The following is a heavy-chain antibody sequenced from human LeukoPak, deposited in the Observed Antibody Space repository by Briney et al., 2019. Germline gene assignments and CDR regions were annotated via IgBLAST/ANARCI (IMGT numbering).Heavy chain of an antibody. J-gene: IGHJ6*02. D-gene: IGHD4-23*01. V-gene: IGHV3-66*01. CDR2: IYSGGST. Sequence: GGSLRLSCAASGFTVSSNYMSWVRQAPGKGLEWVSVIYSGGSTYYADSVKGRFTISRDNSKNTLYLQMNSLRAEDTAVYYCARDDHYGGNSGEDYYYGMDVWGQGTTVTVSS. CDR3: ARDDHYGGNSGEDYYYGMDV. CDR1: GFTVSSNY.